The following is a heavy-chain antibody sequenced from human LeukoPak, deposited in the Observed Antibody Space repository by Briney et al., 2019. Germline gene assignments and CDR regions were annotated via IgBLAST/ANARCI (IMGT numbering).Heavy chain of an antibody. CDR3: ARETTVVTPWSD. J-gene: IGHJ4*02. Sequence: ASVTVSCKASGGTFSSYAISWVRQAPGEGLEWMGRIIPSLGIANYAQKFPGRVTITADKSTSTAYMELSSLRSEDTAVYYCARETTVVTPWSDWGQGTLVTVSS. D-gene: IGHD4-23*01. CDR1: GGTFSSYA. CDR2: IIPSLGIA. V-gene: IGHV1-69*04.